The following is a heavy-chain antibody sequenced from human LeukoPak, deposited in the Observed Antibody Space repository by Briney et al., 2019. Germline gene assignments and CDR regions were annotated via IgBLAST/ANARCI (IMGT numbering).Heavy chain of an antibody. CDR2: ISSSSSYI. Sequence: PGGSLRLSCAASGFTFSSYSMNWVRQAPGKGLEWVSSISSSSSYIYYADSVKGRFTISRDNAKNSLYLQMNSLRAEDTAVYYCAKDAKLMVYAIGYWGQGTLVTVSS. D-gene: IGHD2-8*01. J-gene: IGHJ4*02. CDR1: GFTFSSYS. CDR3: AKDAKLMVYAIGY. V-gene: IGHV3-21*04.